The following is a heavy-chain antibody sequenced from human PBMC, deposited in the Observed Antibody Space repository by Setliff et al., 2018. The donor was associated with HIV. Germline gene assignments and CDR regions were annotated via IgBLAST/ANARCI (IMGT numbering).Heavy chain of an antibody. Sequence: GGSLRLSCAASGFTFSSYGMHWVRQAPGKGLGWVAVIWYDGSNKYYADSVKGRFTISRDNSKNTLYLQMNSLRAEDTAVYYCARGVLSGWPTYYYYGMDVWGQGTTVTVS. CDR1: GFTFSSYG. V-gene: IGHV3-33*01. CDR3: ARGVLSGWPTYYYYGMDV. D-gene: IGHD6-19*01. CDR2: IWYDGSNK. J-gene: IGHJ6*02.